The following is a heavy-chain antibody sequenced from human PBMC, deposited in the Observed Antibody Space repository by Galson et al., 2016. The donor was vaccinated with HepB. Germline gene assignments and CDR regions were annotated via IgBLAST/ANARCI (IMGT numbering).Heavy chain of an antibody. CDR2: ISYDGNNK. J-gene: IGHJ6*02. Sequence: SLRLSCAASGFTFSNYGMHWVRQAPGKGLEWVAVISYDGNNKYYADSVKGRFTISRDNSKNTLFLQMNNLRTEDTAVYYCAKDRLLWFGESYGMDVWGQGTTVTVSS. CDR1: GFTFSNYG. V-gene: IGHV3-30*18. D-gene: IGHD3-10*01. CDR3: AKDRLLWFGESYGMDV.